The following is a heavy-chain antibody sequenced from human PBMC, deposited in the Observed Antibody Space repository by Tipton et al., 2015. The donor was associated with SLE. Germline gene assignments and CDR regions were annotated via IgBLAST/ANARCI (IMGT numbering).Heavy chain of an antibody. CDR1: GFTFSSYA. CDR2: ISSSSSYI. D-gene: IGHD1-1*01. Sequence: SLRLSCAASGFTFSSYAMHWVRQAPGKGLEWVSSISSSSSYIYYADSVKGRFTISRDNSKNTLYLQMNSLRAEDTAVYYCARENWQDAFDIWGQGTMVTVSS. V-gene: IGHV3-21*01. J-gene: IGHJ3*02. CDR3: ARENWQDAFDI.